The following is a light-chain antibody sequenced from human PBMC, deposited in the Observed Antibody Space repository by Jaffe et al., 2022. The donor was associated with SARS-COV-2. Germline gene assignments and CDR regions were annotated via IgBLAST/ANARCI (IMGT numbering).Light chain of an antibody. CDR3: AAWDDSLSGYI. CDR2: RNN. V-gene: IGLV1-44*01. Sequence: QSVLTQPPSASGTPGQRVTISCSGSSSNIGGNPVNWYQHLPGTAPKLLIYRNNERPSGVPDRFSGSKSGTSASLAISGLQSEDEADYYCAAWDDSLSGYIFGPGTKVTVL. CDR1: SSNIGGNP. J-gene: IGLJ1*01.